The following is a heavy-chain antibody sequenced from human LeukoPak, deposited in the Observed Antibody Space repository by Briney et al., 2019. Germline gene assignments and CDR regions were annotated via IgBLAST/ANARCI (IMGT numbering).Heavy chain of an antibody. CDR3: ARDRDTALDY. D-gene: IGHD5-18*01. V-gene: IGHV1-2*02. CDR1: GYTFTGYY. CDR2: INLNSGGT. J-gene: IGHJ4*02. Sequence: VASVKVSCKASGYTFTGYYMHWVREAPGQGLEWMGWINLNSGGTNYAQKFQGRVTMTRDTSISTAYMELSRLRSDDTAAYYCARDRDTALDYWGQGTLVTVSS.